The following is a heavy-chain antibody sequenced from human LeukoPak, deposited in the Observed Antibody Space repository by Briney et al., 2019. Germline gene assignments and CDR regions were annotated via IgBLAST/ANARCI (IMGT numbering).Heavy chain of an antibody. D-gene: IGHD6-13*01. V-gene: IGHV1-2*02. J-gene: IGHJ4*02. CDR2: INPNSGGT. Sequence: ASVKVSCKASGYSFTDYYMHWVRQAPGQGLEWMGWINPNSGGTNYAQTFQGRVTMTRDTSITTAYMDLSRLRSDDTAVYYCARATIAAAATDFDYWGQGTLVTVSS. CDR3: ARATIAAAATDFDY. CDR1: GYSFTDYY.